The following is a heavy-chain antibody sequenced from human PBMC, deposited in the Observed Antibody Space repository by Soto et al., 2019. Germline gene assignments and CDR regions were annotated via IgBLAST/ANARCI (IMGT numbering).Heavy chain of an antibody. Sequence: EVHLVESGGGLVKPGGSLRLSCAVSGFTFSSCTMNWVRQAPGKGLEGVSSISPSTSHIYYADSVKGRFTISRDNAKNSLFLQMNRLRAEDTAVYYCSGCSGGACHQNYGMDVWGQGTTVTVSS. D-gene: IGHD2-15*01. V-gene: IGHV3-21*01. CDR1: GFTFSSCT. CDR2: ISPSTSHI. J-gene: IGHJ6*02. CDR3: SGCSGGACHQNYGMDV.